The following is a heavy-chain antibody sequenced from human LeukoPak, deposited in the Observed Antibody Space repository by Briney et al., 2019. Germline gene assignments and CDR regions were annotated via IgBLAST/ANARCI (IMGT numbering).Heavy chain of an antibody. J-gene: IGHJ4*02. Sequence: GGSLRLSCAASGFIFSDEYMNWIRQAPGKGLEWVSYINGSGNIMYCADSVKGRITISRDNARNSLYLQMNSLRAEDTAVYYCARDPRPVGYWGQGTLVTVSS. CDR2: INGSGNIM. CDR3: ARDPRPVGY. CDR1: GFIFSDEY. V-gene: IGHV3-11*01.